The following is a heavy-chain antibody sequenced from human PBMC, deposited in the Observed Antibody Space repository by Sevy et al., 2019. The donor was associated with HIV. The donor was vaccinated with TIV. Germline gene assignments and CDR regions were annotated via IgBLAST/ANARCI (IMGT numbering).Heavy chain of an antibody. J-gene: IGHJ4*02. CDR2: IWYDGSNK. CDR3: AREGQLPSAYYFDY. V-gene: IGHV3-33*01. Sequence: GGSLRLSCAASGFTFSSYGMHWVRQAPGKGLEWVAVIWYDGSNKYYADSVKGRFTISGDNSKNTLYLQMNSLRAEDTAVYYCAREGQLPSAYYFDYWGQGTLVTVSS. CDR1: GFTFSSYG. D-gene: IGHD6-13*01.